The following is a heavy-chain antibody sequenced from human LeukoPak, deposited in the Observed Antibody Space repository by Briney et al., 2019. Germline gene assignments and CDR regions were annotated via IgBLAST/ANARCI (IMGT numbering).Heavy chain of an antibody. J-gene: IGHJ4*02. V-gene: IGHV3-23*01. Sequence: PGGSLRLSCAASGFTFSTYAMTWVRQAPGKGLEWVSALSGRGNTYYADSVKGRFTISRDNSKNTLYLQMNSLRAEDTAVYYCAKDPTGSYSFYFDYWGQGTLVTVSS. CDR3: AKDPTGSYSFYFDY. CDR1: GFTFSTYA. CDR2: LSGRGNT. D-gene: IGHD1-26*01.